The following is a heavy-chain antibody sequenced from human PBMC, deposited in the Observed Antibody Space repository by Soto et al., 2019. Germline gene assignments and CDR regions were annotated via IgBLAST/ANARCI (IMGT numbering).Heavy chain of an antibody. V-gene: IGHV4-30-4*01. CDR3: ARGPPLGY. Sequence: SETLSLTCTVSGGSINNGDYYWSWIRQPPGKGLEWIGYIYYSGSTYCNPSLKSRVTISVDTSKNQFSLKLSSVTAADTAVYYCARGPPLGYWGQGTLVTVSS. CDR2: IYYSGST. CDR1: GGSINNGDYY. J-gene: IGHJ4*02.